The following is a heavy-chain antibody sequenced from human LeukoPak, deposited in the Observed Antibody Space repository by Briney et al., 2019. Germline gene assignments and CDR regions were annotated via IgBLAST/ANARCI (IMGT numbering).Heavy chain of an antibody. CDR3: ARGDKARFDY. Sequence: ASVKVSCNSTGYTVTSYGISWVRQAPGQAREWMGWISGCNGNTNYAQKLQGRVTMTTDTSTSTAYMELRSLRSDDKAVYYCARGDKARFDYWGQGTLVTVSS. CDR1: GYTVTSYG. J-gene: IGHJ4*02. CDR2: ISGCNGNT. V-gene: IGHV1-18*01.